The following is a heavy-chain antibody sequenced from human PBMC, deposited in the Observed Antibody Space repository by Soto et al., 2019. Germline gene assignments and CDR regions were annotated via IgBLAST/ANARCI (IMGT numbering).Heavy chain of an antibody. J-gene: IGHJ4*02. CDR2: ISYDGSNK. CDR1: GLTFSSYS. D-gene: IGHD3-10*01. CDR3: ARAPYYYGSDY. Sequence: GESLRLACPASGLTFSSYSMHWVRQAPGKGLEWVAVISYDGSNKYYADSVKGRFTISRDNSKNTLYLQMNSLRAEDTAVYYCARAPYYYGSDYWGQGTLVTVSS. V-gene: IGHV3-30-3*01.